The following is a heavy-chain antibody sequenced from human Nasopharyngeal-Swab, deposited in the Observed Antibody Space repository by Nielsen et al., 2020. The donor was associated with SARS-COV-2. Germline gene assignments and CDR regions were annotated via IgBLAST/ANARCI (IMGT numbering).Heavy chain of an antibody. D-gene: IGHD4-17*01. CDR1: GFSFSSYA. J-gene: IGHJ4*02. V-gene: IGHV3-23*01. Sequence: GESLKISCAASGFSFSSYAMSWVRQAPGKGLEGVSDISGSGGSTYYADSVKGRFTISRDNSKNTLYLQMNSLRAEDTAVYYCAKPAWLNTVSNVDYWGQGTLVTVSS. CDR2: ISGSGGST. CDR3: AKPAWLNTVSNVDY.